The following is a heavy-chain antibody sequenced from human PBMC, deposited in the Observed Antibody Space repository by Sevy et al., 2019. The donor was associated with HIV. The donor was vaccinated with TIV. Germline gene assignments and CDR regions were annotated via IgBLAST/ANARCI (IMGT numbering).Heavy chain of an antibody. CDR1: GFTFSSYA. Sequence: GGSLRLSCAASGFTFSSYAMHWVRQAPGKGLEWVAVISYDGSNKYYADSVKGRFTISRDNSKNTLYLQMNSLGAEDTAVYYCARSRDGDYPTWYFDLWGRGTLVTVSS. V-gene: IGHV3-30-3*01. CDR3: ARSRDGDYPTWYFDL. D-gene: IGHD4-17*01. CDR2: ISYDGSNK. J-gene: IGHJ2*01.